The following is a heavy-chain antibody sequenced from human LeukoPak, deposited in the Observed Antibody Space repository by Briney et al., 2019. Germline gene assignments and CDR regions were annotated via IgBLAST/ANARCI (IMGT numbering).Heavy chain of an antibody. CDR1: GGSFSGYY. V-gene: IGHV4-34*01. Sequence: SQTLSLTCAVYGGSFSGYYWTWIRQPPGKGLEWIGEINHSGSTKYNPSLKSRVTISVDTSKNQFPLKLSSVTAADTAMYYCASPGGDEYYYGSGSQPRDYWGQGTLVTVSS. CDR3: ASPGGDEYYYGSGSQPRDY. D-gene: IGHD3-10*01. J-gene: IGHJ4*02. CDR2: INHSGST.